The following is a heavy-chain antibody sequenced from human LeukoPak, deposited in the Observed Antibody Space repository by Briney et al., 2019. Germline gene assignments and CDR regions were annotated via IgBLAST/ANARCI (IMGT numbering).Heavy chain of an antibody. CDR1: GFTFSGYW. V-gene: IGHV3-30-3*01. CDR2: ISYDGSNK. Sequence: GGSLRLSCAASGFTFSGYWMSWVRQAPGKGLEWVAVISYDGSNKYYADSVKGRFTISRDNSKNTLYLQMNSLRAEDTAVYYCARGQGERWIASNYAPYYYYGMDVWGQGTTVTVSS. CDR3: ARGQGERWIASNYAPYYYYGMDV. J-gene: IGHJ6*02. D-gene: IGHD4-11*01.